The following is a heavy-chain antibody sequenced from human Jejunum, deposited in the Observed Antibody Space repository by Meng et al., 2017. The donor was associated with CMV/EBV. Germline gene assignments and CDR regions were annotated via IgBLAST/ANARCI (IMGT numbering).Heavy chain of an antibody. D-gene: IGHD4-17*01. CDR3: ARAVDYGDPNWFDA. V-gene: IGHV3-21*01. Sequence: GFTFPRSSFPWVRQAPGKGLEWLSYISSTSTYIYHADSVKGRFTISRDNVKNSVYLQMNSLRAEDTAVYYCARAVDYGDPNWFDAWGQGTRVTVSS. CDR1: GFTFPRSS. CDR2: ISSTSTYI. J-gene: IGHJ5*02.